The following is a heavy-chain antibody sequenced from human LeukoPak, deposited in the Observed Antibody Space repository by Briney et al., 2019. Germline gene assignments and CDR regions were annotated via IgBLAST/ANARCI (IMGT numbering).Heavy chain of an antibody. V-gene: IGHV4-30-4*01. Sequence: SETLSLTCTVSGGSISSGDYYWSWIRQPPGKGLEWIGYIYYSGSTYYNPSLKSRVTISVDTYKNQFSLKLSSVTAADTAVYYCARGVESDILTGYDPYFDYWGQGTLVTVSS. CDR3: ARGVESDILTGYDPYFDY. J-gene: IGHJ4*02. CDR2: IYYSGST. CDR1: GGSISSGDYY. D-gene: IGHD3-9*01.